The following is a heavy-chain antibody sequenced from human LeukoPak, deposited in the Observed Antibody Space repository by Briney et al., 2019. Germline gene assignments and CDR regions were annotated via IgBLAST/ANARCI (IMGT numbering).Heavy chain of an antibody. V-gene: IGHV5-51*01. CDR1: GYSFASHW. J-gene: IGHJ4*02. CDR2: IYPGDSDT. D-gene: IGHD6-19*01. CDR3: AAAVAGNGFDY. Sequence: GESLKISCKASGYSFASHWIGWVRQMPGKGLEWMGPIYPGDSDTRYSPSFQGQVTFSADKSGSTAYLQWSSLKASDTAMYYCAAAVAGNGFDYWGQGTLVTVSS.